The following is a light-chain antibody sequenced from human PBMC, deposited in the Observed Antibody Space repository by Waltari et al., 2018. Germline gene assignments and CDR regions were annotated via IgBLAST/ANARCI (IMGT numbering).Light chain of an antibody. CDR3: QQYYKTPS. V-gene: IGKV4-1*01. CDR1: LDILYNSNNKNY. Sequence: DIVMTQSPGSLVVSLGERATINCKSGLDILYNSNNKNYLAWYQHKPGQSPKLLFYWASTRASGVPDRFSGSGSGTDFTLTISRVQAEDVAIYYCQQYYKTPSFGGGTKVE. J-gene: IGKJ4*01. CDR2: WAS.